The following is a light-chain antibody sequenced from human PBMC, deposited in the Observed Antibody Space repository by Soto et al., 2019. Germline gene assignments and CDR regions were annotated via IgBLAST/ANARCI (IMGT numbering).Light chain of an antibody. CDR1: SSNIGAGYD. J-gene: IGLJ2*01. CDR3: TSYDSSLSGRVV. Sequence: QSVLTQPPSVSGAPGQRVTISCTGSSSNIGAGYDVHWYQQLPGTAPKLLIYGNSNRPSGVPDRFSGSKSGTSASLAITGLKAEDEADYYCTSYDSSLSGRVVFGGGTKLTVL. CDR2: GNS. V-gene: IGLV1-40*01.